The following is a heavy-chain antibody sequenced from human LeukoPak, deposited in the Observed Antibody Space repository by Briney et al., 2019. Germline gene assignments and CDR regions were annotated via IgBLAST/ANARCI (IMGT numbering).Heavy chain of an antibody. CDR2: IIPIFDTA. CDR3: AGRIAVAGTSFDY. V-gene: IGHV1-69*13. D-gene: IGHD6-19*01. CDR1: GGTFSSYA. Sequence: SVKVSCKASGGTFSSYAISWVRQAPGQGLEWMGGIIPIFDTANYAQKFQGRVTITADESTSTAYMELSSLRSEDTAVYYCAGRIAVAGTSFDYWGQGTLVTVSS. J-gene: IGHJ4*02.